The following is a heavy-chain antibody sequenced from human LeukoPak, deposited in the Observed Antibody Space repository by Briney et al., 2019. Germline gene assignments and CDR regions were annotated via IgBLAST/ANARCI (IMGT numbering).Heavy chain of an antibody. CDR2: IKEDGGEK. Sequence: PGGSLRLSCAASGFTFSDFWMTWVRQAPGKGVEWVANIKEDGGEKYYVDSVKGRFIISRDNAKNSLFLQMNSLRAEDTAVYYCAREYFYNSSGFRALRYWGQGTLVTVSS. V-gene: IGHV3-7*01. J-gene: IGHJ4*02. CDR1: GFTFSDFW. CDR3: AREYFYNSSGFRALRY. D-gene: IGHD3-22*01.